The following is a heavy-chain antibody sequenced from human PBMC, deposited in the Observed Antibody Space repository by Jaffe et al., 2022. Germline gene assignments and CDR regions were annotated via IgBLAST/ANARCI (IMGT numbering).Heavy chain of an antibody. CDR1: GYTFTGYY. V-gene: IGHV1-2*02. J-gene: IGHJ1*01. CDR2: INPNSGGT. D-gene: IGHD6-19*01. CDR3: ARDRVLRIAVATPLQH. Sequence: QVQLVQSGAEVKKPGASVKVSCKASGYTFTGYYMHWVRQAPGQGLEWMGWINPNSGGTNYAQKFQGRVTMTRDTSISTAYMELSRLRSDDTAVYYCARDRVLRIAVATPLQHWGQGTLVTVSS.